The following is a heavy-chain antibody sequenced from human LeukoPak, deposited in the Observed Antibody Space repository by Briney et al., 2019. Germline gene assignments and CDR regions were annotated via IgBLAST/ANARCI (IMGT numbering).Heavy chain of an antibody. CDR1: GGSISSDDYY. CDR2: IYYNGRT. J-gene: IGHJ6*02. Sequence: PSDTLSLTCTVSGGSISSDDYYWRWIRQPPGKGLEWIGYIYYNGRTYYNPSLKSRVTISIDTSKNQFSLRLSSVTAADTAVYYCARDLTGYYDSSGYYTTERTYGMDVWGQGTTVTVSS. D-gene: IGHD3-22*01. CDR3: ARDLTGYYDSSGYYTTERTYGMDV. V-gene: IGHV4-30-4*02.